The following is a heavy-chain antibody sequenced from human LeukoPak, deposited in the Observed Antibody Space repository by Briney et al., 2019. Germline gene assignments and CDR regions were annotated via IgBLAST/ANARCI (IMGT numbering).Heavy chain of an antibody. Sequence: GGSLRLSCVASGFTFSSYSMNWVRQAPGKGLEWVSFISSTSSSIYYAESVRGRFTISRDNAKNTLYLQMNSLRAEDTAVYYCARGRDYFDYWGQGTLVTVSS. D-gene: IGHD5-24*01. CDR2: ISSTSSSI. J-gene: IGHJ4*02. CDR3: ARGRDYFDY. V-gene: IGHV3-21*04. CDR1: GFTFSSYS.